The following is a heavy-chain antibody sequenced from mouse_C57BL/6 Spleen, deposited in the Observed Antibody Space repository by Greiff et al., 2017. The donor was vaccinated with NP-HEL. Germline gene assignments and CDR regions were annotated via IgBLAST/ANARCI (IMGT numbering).Heavy chain of an antibody. D-gene: IGHD2-1*01. V-gene: IGHV1-66*01. CDR2: IYPGSGNT. Sequence: QVQLKESGPELVKPGASVKISCKASGYSFTSYYIHWVKQRPGQGLEWIGWIYPGSGNTKYNEKFKGKATLTADTSSSTAYMQLSSLTSEDSAVYYCATVYYGNFFYFDYWGQGTTLTVSS. CDR3: ATVYYGNFFYFDY. CDR1: GYSFTSYY. J-gene: IGHJ2*01.